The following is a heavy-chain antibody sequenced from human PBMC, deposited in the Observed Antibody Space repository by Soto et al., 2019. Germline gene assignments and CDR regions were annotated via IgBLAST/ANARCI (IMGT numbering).Heavy chain of an antibody. J-gene: IGHJ5*02. CDR2: INPNSGGT. CDR1: GYTFTGYY. CDR3: ARYPEHCSSTSCYVIGFDP. V-gene: IGHV1-2*02. Sequence: ASVKVSCKASGYTFTGYYMHWVRQAPGQGLEWMGWINPNSGGTNYAQKFQGRVTMTRDTSISTAYMELRRLRSDDTAVYYCARYPEHCSSTSCYVIGFDPWGQGTLVTVSS. D-gene: IGHD2-2*01.